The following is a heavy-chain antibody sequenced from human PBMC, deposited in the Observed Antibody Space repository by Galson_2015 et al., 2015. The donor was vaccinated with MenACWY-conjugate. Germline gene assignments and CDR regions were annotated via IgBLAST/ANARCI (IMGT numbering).Heavy chain of an antibody. V-gene: IGHV3-30*18. CDR3: AKEAAQRASVALDY. J-gene: IGHJ4*02. D-gene: IGHD6-19*01. CDR1: GFTFSSYG. Sequence: SLRLSCAAPGFTFSSYGMQWVRQAPGKGLDWVAVISYEGSIQHYGDSVKGRFTIPRDNSKNTLYLQMNSLRVEDTAVYYCAKEAAQRASVALDYWGQGTLVTVSS. CDR2: ISYEGSIQ.